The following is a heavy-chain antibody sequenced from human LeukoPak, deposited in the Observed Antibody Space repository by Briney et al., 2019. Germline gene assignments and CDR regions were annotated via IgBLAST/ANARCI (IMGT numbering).Heavy chain of an antibody. D-gene: IGHD3-22*01. Sequence: SVKVSCKASGGTFSSYAISWVRQAPGQGLEWMGRIIPILGIANYAQKFQGRVTITADKSTSTAYMELSSLKSEDTAVYYCARDPQLYDSSGYYYNGAFDIWGQGTMVTVSS. CDR3: ARDPQLYDSSGYYYNGAFDI. CDR1: GGTFSSYA. V-gene: IGHV1-69*04. CDR2: IIPILGIA. J-gene: IGHJ3*02.